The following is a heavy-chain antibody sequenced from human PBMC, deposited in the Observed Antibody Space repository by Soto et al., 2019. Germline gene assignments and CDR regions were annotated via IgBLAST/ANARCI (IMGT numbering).Heavy chain of an antibody. V-gene: IGHV4-31*03. CDR2: IYHTGST. CDR1: GGSISTVGHY. D-gene: IGHD6-13*01. CDR3: ARRSIAAADAFDI. Sequence: KPSETLSLTCSVSGGSISTVGHYWTWIRQPPGKGLEWIGSIYHTGSTYYSKSLRSRLTMSVDTSKSQFSLRLSSVTAADTAVYYCARRSIAAADAFDIWGQGTMVTVSS. J-gene: IGHJ3*02.